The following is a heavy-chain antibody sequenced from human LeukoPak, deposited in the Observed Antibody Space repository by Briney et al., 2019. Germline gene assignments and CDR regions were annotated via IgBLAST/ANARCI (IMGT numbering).Heavy chain of an antibody. D-gene: IGHD6-13*01. CDR3: ATGRRLAAPLPRIDGY. J-gene: IGHJ4*02. V-gene: IGHV3-30-3*01. Sequence: PGGSLRLSCAAPGFPFSTYALHWVRQAPGKGLEWVAAIAYDGSDKPYADSVRGQFTISRDNSQNTAYLQMNSVRVEDTAVYYCATGRRLAAPLPRIDGYWGQGTLVTVSS. CDR1: GFPFSTYA. CDR2: IAYDGSDK.